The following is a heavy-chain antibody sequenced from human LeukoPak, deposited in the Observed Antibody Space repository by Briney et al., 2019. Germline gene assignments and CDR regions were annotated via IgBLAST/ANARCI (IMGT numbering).Heavy chain of an antibody. CDR3: AREYSGSDSSGYWFCAFDI. D-gene: IGHD3-22*01. CDR1: GGSISSYY. V-gene: IGHV4-39*07. CDR2: IYYSGST. J-gene: IGHJ3*02. Sequence: SETLSLTCTVSGGSISSYYWSWIRQPPGKGLEWIGSIYYSGSTYYNPSLKSRVTISVDTSKNQFSLKLSSVTAADTAVYYCAREYSGSDSSGYWFCAFDIWGQGTMVTVSS.